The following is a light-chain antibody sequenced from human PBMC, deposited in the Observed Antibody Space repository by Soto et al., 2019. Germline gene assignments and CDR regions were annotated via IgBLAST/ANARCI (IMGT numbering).Light chain of an antibody. Sequence: DIQMTQSPSTLSASVGDRVTITCRASESISGWLAWYQQKPGKAPKLVMFKASTLESGVPSRFSGSGSGTEFTLSISSLQTDDFAIYYCQQYNSYPRTFGQGTKVEIK. CDR3: QQYNSYPRT. CDR1: ESISGW. CDR2: KAS. J-gene: IGKJ1*01. V-gene: IGKV1-5*03.